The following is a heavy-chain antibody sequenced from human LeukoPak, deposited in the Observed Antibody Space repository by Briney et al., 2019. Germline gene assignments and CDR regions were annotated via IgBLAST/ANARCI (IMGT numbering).Heavy chain of an antibody. D-gene: IGHD2-2*01. J-gene: IGHJ5*02. CDR2: INPSGGST. CDR3: AIVPAAEYWFDP. V-gene: IGHV1-46*03. Sequence: XXLXXMGIINPSGGSTSYAQKFQGRVTMTRDTSMSTVYMELSSLRSEDTAVYYCAIVPAAEYWFDPWGQGTLVTVSS.